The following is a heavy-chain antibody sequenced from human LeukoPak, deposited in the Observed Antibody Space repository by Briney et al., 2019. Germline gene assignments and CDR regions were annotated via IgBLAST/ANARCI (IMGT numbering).Heavy chain of an antibody. D-gene: IGHD3-22*01. CDR3: ARVLEKYYYDSSGTFDY. V-gene: IGHV1-46*01. CDR1: GYTLTELS. Sequence: ASVKVSCKVSGYTLTELSMHWVRQAPGQGLEWMGIINPSGGSTSYAQKFQGRVTMTRDTSTSTVYMELSSLRSEDTAVYYCARVLEKYYYDSSGTFDYWGQGTLVTVSS. J-gene: IGHJ4*02. CDR2: INPSGGST.